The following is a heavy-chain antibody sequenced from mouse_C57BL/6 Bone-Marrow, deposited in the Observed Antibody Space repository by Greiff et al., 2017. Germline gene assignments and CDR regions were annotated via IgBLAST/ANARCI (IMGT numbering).Heavy chain of an antibody. Sequence: EVHLVESGPGLVKPSQSLSLTCSVTGYSITSGYYWNWIRQFPGNKLEWLGYISYDGSNNYNPTLKNRNSITRDTTKNQFFLNLNSVTTEDTATYYCARRDYYGSRCFDYWGQGTTLTVSS. D-gene: IGHD1-1*01. V-gene: IGHV3-6*01. CDR3: ARRDYYGSRCFDY. CDR1: GYSITSGYY. J-gene: IGHJ2*01. CDR2: ISYDGSN.